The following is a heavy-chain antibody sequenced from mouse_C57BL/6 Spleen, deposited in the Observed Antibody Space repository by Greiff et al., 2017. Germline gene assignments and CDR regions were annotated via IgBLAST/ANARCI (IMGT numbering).Heavy chain of an antibody. CDR3: ARGTVTRYFDV. CDR1: GYSITSGYY. D-gene: IGHD2-3*01. CDR2: ISYDGSN. V-gene: IGHV3-6*01. J-gene: IGHJ1*03. Sequence: EVKLVESGPGLVKPSQSLSLTCSVTGYSITSGYYWNWIRQFPGNKLEWMGYISYDGSNNYNPYLKNRISITRDTSKNQFFLKLNSVTTEDTATYYCARGTVTRYFDVWGTGTTVTVSS.